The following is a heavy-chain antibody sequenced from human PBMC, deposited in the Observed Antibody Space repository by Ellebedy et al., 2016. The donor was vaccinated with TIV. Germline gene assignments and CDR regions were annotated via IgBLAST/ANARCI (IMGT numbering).Heavy chain of an antibody. Sequence: PGGSLRLSCAASGLNVSSNYMSWIRQAPGRGLEWVSHFSDSTYYADSVKGRFTISRDNSKNTLYLQMNSLRAEDTAIYYCAKGRSGTYIHHAFDYWGHGTLVTVSS. J-gene: IGHJ4*01. V-gene: IGHV3-53*01. CDR2: FSDST. CDR1: GLNVSSNY. CDR3: AKGRSGTYIHHAFDY. D-gene: IGHD1-14*01.